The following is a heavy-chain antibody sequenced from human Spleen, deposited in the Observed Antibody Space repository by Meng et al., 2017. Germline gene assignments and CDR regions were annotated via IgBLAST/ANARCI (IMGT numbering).Heavy chain of an antibody. V-gene: IGHV4-4*02. CDR3: ARAVRAVAGYYFDY. CDR2: IYRDGST. Sequence: QVPLQESGPGLVKPSGTLSPTCAVSGGSLSSSNWWSWVRQPPGKGLEWIGEIYRDGSTNYNPSLKSRVTISVDKSKDQFSLKLTSVTAADTAVYYCARAVRAVAGYYFDYWGQGTLVTVSS. J-gene: IGHJ4*02. CDR1: GGSLSSSNW. D-gene: IGHD6-19*01.